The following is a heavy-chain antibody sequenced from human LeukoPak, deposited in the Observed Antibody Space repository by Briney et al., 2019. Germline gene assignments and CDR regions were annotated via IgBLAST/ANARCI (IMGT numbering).Heavy chain of an antibody. Sequence: SVKVSCKASGYTFSGTGWYLYWLRQAPGQGLECMGWIYSNNGATAYAQKFQGRVAMTRDTSITTAHMELSRLRPDDTAVYYCARDGPAQMVDFDYWGQGTLVTVSS. CDR1: GYTFSGTGWY. CDR2: IYSNNGAT. D-gene: IGHD3-10*01. V-gene: IGHV1-2*02. J-gene: IGHJ4*02. CDR3: ARDGPAQMVDFDY.